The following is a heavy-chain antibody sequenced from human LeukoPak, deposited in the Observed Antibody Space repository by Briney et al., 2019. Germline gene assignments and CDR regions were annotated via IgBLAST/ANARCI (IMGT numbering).Heavy chain of an antibody. CDR3: ARFPIVVVTAPYFDY. V-gene: IGHV4-34*01. D-gene: IGHD2-21*02. CDR1: GGSFSGYY. Sequence: SETLSLTCAVYGGSFSGYYWSWIRQPPGKGLEWIGEINHSGSTNYNPSLKSRVNISVDTSKNQFSLKLSSVTAADTAVYYCARFPIVVVTAPYFDYWGQGTLVTVSS. J-gene: IGHJ4*02. CDR2: INHSGST.